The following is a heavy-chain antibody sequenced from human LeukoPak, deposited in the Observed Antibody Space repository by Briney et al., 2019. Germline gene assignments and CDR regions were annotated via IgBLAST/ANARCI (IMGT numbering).Heavy chain of an antibody. Sequence: GSLRLSCAASGFSFSNAWMSWVRQAPGRGLEWVSYISSPSTHIYYADSVKGRFTISRDNAKNSLYLQMNSLRDEDTAVYYCARESYWGSNAKGFDYWGQGTLVTISS. V-gene: IGHV3-48*02. CDR1: GFSFSNAW. J-gene: IGHJ4*02. CDR3: ARESYWGSNAKGFDY. CDR2: ISSPSTHI. D-gene: IGHD7-27*01.